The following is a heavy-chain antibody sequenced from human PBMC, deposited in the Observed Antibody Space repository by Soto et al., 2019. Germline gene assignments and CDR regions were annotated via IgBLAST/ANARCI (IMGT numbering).Heavy chain of an antibody. Sequence: QLQLQESGPGLVKPSETLSLTCTVSGGSISSSSYYWGWIRQPPGKGLEWIGSIYYSGSTYYNPSLKSRVTISVDTSKNQFSLKLSSVTAADTAVYYCARKGIVATILFDYWGQGTLVTVSS. CDR3: ARKGIVATILFDY. D-gene: IGHD5-12*01. V-gene: IGHV4-39*01. CDR2: IYYSGST. J-gene: IGHJ4*02. CDR1: GGSISSSSYY.